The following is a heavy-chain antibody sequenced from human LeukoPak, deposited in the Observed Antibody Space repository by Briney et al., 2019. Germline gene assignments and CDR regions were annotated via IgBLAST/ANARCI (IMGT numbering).Heavy chain of an antibody. J-gene: IGHJ4*02. CDR2: IYPGDSDT. CDR1: GYSFTSYW. CDR3: ARRISYYYDSSGYYFDY. Sequence: GESLKISCKGSGYSFTSYWIGWVHQMPGKGLEWMGIIYPGDSDTRYSPSFQGQVTISADKSISTAYLQWSSLKASDTAMYYCARRISYYYDSSGYYFDYWGQGTLVTVSS. D-gene: IGHD3-22*01. V-gene: IGHV5-51*07.